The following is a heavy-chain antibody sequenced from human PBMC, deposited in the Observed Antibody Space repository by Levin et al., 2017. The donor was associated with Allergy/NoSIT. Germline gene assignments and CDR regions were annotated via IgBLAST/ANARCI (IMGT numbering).Heavy chain of an antibody. J-gene: IGHJ1*01. D-gene: IGHD6-13*01. Sequence: GGSLRLSCAASGFTFSSYAMHWVRQAPGKGLEWVAVISYDGSNKYYADSVKGRFTISRDNSKNTLYLQMNSLRAEDTAVYYCARALDSSSWYSPFQHWGQGTLVTVSS. CDR1: GFTFSSYA. CDR3: ARALDSSSWYSPFQH. V-gene: IGHV3-30-3*01. CDR2: ISYDGSNK.